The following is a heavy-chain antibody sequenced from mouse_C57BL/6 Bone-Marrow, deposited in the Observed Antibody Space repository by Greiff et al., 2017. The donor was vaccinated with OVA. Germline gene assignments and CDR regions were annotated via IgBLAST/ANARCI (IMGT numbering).Heavy chain of an antibody. CDR3: AIRAGTGYFDV. Sequence: QVQLQQPGAELVKPGTSVKVSCKASGYTFTSYWMHWVKQRPGQGLEWIGRIHPSDSDTNYHHKFKGNATLTVDKAYSTVYMQLSSLTSEDSAVYYCAIRAGTGYFDVWGTGTTVTVSS. CDR2: IHPSDSDT. V-gene: IGHV1-74*01. CDR1: GYTFTSYW. D-gene: IGHD4-1*01. J-gene: IGHJ1*03.